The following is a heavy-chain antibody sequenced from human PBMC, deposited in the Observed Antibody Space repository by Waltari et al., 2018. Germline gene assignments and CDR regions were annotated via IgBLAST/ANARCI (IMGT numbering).Heavy chain of an antibody. V-gene: IGHV1-69*14. CDR2: IIPIFGTA. D-gene: IGHD3-3*01. CDR1: GGTFSSYA. Sequence: QVQLVQSGAEVKKPGSSVKVSCKASGGTFSSYAISWVRQAPGQGLEWMGWIIPIFGTANYAQKFQGRVTITADKSTSTAYMELSSLRSEDTAVYYCARADTYYDFWSGYAFDYWGQGTLVTVSS. J-gene: IGHJ4*02. CDR3: ARADTYYDFWSGYAFDY.